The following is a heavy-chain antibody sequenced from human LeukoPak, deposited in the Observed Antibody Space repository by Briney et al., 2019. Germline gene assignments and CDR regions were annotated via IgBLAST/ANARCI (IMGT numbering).Heavy chain of an antibody. V-gene: IGHV3-23*01. CDR2: ISGSGGST. Sequence: QAGGSLRLSCAASGFTFSSYAMSWVRQAPGKGLEWVSAISGSGGSTYYADSVKGRFTISRDNSKNTLYLQMNSLRVEDTAVYYCARGPQPNGDNDYWGQGTLVTVSS. CDR1: GFTFSSYA. CDR3: ARGPQPNGDNDY. J-gene: IGHJ4*02. D-gene: IGHD4-17*01.